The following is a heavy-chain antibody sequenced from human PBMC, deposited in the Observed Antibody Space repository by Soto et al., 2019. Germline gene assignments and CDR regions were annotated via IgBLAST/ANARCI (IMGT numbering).Heavy chain of an antibody. CDR1: GFAVNTYD. CDR2: INRSGGTP. CDR3: AKTQWGNVFDI. V-gene: IGHV3-23*01. J-gene: IGHJ3*02. Sequence: EVQLLESGGGLVQPGGSLRLSCAASGFAVNTYDMTWVRQAPGKGLEWVSTINRSGGTPYYADSERGRFTISRDNSKNTLHLQMNSLSAEDTALYYCAKTQWGNVFDIWGQGTMLTVSS. D-gene: IGHD3-16*01.